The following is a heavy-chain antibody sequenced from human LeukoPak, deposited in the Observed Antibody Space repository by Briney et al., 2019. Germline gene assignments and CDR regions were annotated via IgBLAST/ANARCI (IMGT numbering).Heavy chain of an antibody. CDR1: GYTFTSHD. Sequence: GASVKVSCKAAGYTFTSHDINWVRQAAGQGLEWMGWMNPTSGYTGYAQKFQGRITLTRDTSISTAYMELSSLRSDDTAVYYCARMRGYSLGYWYLDVWGRGTPVSVSS. J-gene: IGHJ2*01. CDR2: MNPTSGYT. V-gene: IGHV1-8*01. CDR3: ARMRGYSLGYWYLDV. D-gene: IGHD5-18*01.